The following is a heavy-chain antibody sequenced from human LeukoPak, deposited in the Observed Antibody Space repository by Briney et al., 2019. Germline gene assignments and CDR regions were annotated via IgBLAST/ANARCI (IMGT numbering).Heavy chain of an antibody. D-gene: IGHD2-2*01. CDR1: GFTFSSYG. CDR2: IWYDGRNK. V-gene: IGHV3-33*01. Sequence: GRSLRLSCAASGFTFSSYGMHWDRQAPGKGLEWVAVIWYDGRNKYYADSVKGRFTISGDNSKNTLYLQMNSLRAEDTAVYYCARAKGYCSSTSCYHGGYYYYMDVWGKGTTVTVSS. CDR3: ARAKGYCSSTSCYHGGYYYYMDV. J-gene: IGHJ6*03.